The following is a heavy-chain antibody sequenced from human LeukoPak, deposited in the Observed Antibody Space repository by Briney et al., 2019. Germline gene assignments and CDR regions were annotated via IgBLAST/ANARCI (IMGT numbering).Heavy chain of an antibody. J-gene: IGHJ5*02. CDR3: ARDYYGRFDP. V-gene: IGHV4-59*01. CDR2: IYYSRST. CDR1: GGSISSYY. Sequence: SETLSLTCTVSGGSISSYYWSWIRQPSGKGLEWIGYIYYSRSTNYNPSLKSRVTISVDTSKNQFSLKLSSVTAADTAVYYCARDYYGRFDPWGQGTLVTVSS. D-gene: IGHD3-10*01.